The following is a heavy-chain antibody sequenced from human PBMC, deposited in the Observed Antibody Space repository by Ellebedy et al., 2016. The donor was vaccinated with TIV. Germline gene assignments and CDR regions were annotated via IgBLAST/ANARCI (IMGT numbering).Heavy chain of an antibody. CDR2: IYYSGST. V-gene: IGHV4-39*01. CDR1: GGSISSYY. CDR3: ARSTMIVVVPFDY. J-gene: IGHJ4*02. D-gene: IGHD3-22*01. Sequence: MPSETLSLTCTVSGGSISSYYWGRIRQPPGKGLEWIGSIYYSGSTYYNPSLKSRVTISVDTSKNQFSLKLSSVTAADTAVYYCARSTMIVVVPFDYWGQGTLVTVSS.